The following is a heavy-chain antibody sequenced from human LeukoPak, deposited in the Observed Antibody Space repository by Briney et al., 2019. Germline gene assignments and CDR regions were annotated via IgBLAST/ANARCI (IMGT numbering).Heavy chain of an antibody. CDR1: GYTFTSYG. CDR3: ARDYCSSTSCLFDY. Sequence: ASVKVSCKASGYTFTSYGISWVRQAPGQGLEWMGRINPNSGDTNYAQKFRGRVTMTRDTSISTAYMELSRLRSDDTAVYYCARDYCSSTSCLFDYWGQGTLVTVSS. D-gene: IGHD2-2*01. J-gene: IGHJ4*02. CDR2: INPNSGDT. V-gene: IGHV1-2*06.